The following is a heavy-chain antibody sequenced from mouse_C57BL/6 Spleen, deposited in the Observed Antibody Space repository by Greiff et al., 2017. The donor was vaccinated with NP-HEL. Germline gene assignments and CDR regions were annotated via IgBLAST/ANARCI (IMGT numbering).Heavy chain of an antibody. J-gene: IGHJ1*03. D-gene: IGHD1-1*01. CDR1: GFTFTDYY. CDR3: ARSVATHWYFDV. V-gene: IGHV7-3*01. CDR2: IRNKANGNTT. Sequence: EVQLVESGGGLVQPGGSLSLSCAASGFTFTDYYMSWVRQPPGKALEWLGFIRNKANGNTTEYSATVKGRFTISRDNSQIILYLQMNALRAEDSATYYCARSVATHWYFDVWGTGTTVTVSS.